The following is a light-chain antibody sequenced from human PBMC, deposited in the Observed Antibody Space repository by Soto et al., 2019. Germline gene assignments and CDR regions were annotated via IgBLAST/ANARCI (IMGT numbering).Light chain of an antibody. CDR3: QKYNSAPLT. Sequence: DIQMTQSPSSLSASIGDRVTITCRTSQDISNYLAWYQQKPGKVPKLLIYAASTLQSAVPSRFSGGGSGTDFSLTISSLQPEDVATYYCQKYNSAPLTFGGGTKVEIQ. CDR1: QDISNY. J-gene: IGKJ4*01. V-gene: IGKV1-27*01. CDR2: AAS.